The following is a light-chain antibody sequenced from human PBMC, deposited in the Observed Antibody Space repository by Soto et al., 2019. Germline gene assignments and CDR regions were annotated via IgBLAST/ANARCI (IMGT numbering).Light chain of an antibody. CDR2: EVS. CDR1: SSDIGDYNF. V-gene: IGLV2-14*01. J-gene: IGLJ1*01. CDR3: SSYKYDTVIPFV. Sequence: ALTQPASVSGSPGQSISISCTGTSSDIGDYNFVSWYQHHPGKAPKVIIYEVSNRPSGVSHRFAGSKSGNTASLTISGLQTEDEADYYCSSYKYDTVIPFVFGSGTKVTVL.